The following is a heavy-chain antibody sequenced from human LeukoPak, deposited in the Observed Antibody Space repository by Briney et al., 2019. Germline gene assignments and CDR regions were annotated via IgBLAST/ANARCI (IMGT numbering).Heavy chain of an antibody. CDR1: GFTFSMYG. V-gene: IGHV3-30*03. D-gene: IGHD3-3*01. CDR3: ARDLDGPENY. CDR2: LSYDGSSK. Sequence: GGSLRLSCAASGFTFSMYGMHWVRQAPGKGLEWVAVLSYDGSSKYYEDSVKGRFTISRDNSKNTLYLQMNSLRAEDTAVYYCARDLDGPENYWGQGTLVTVSS. J-gene: IGHJ4*02.